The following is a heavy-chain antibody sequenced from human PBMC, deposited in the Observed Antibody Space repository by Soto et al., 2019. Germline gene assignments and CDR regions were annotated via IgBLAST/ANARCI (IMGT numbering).Heavy chain of an antibody. D-gene: IGHD2-15*01. CDR2: IYYSGST. Sequence: SETLSVTYTVSGGSISRYYWRWFRQPPGKGMEWIGYIYYSGSTNYNPSLKSRVTISVDTSKNQFSLKLSSVTAADTAVYYCARAFRYCSGGSCHTEWFDPWGQGTLVTVS. V-gene: IGHV4-59*01. CDR3: ARAFRYCSGGSCHTEWFDP. J-gene: IGHJ5*02. CDR1: GGSISRYY.